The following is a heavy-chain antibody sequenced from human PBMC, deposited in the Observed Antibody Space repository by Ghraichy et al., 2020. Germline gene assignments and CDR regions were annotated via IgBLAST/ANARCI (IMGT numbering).Heavy chain of an antibody. CDR3: AKDQGGLRFLEWSSDY. J-gene: IGHJ4*02. Sequence: GESLNISCAASGFTFSSYGMHWVRQAPGKGLEWVAVISYDGSNKYYADSVKGRFTISRDNSKNTLYLQMNSLRAEDTAVYYCAKDQGGLRFLEWSSDYWGQGTLVTVSS. D-gene: IGHD3-3*01. V-gene: IGHV3-30*18. CDR1: GFTFSSYG. CDR2: ISYDGSNK.